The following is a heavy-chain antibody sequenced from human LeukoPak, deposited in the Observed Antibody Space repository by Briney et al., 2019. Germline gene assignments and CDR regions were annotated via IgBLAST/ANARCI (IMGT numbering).Heavy chain of an antibody. Sequence: PSETLSLTCTVSGGSISSYYWSWIRQPPGKGLEWIGYIYYSGSTNYNPSLKSRVSISVDTSKNQFSLKLSSVTAVDTAVYYCARQKENSWDYYGMDVWGLGTTVTVSS. V-gene: IGHV4-59*01. D-gene: IGHD3-16*01. CDR1: GGSISSYY. J-gene: IGHJ6*02. CDR2: IYYSGST. CDR3: ARQKENSWDYYGMDV.